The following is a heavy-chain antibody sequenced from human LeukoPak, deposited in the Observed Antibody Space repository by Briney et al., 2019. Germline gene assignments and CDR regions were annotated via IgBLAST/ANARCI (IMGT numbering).Heavy chain of an antibody. D-gene: IGHD3-9*01. CDR3: ARAALRYFDWLLDFDY. CDR2: TYYKSKWYN. CDR1: GDSVSSNSAA. V-gene: IGHV6-1*01. J-gene: IGHJ4*02. Sequence: SQTLSLTCAISGDSVSSNSAAWNWIRQSPSRGLEWLGRTYYKSKWYNDYAVSMKSRITINPDTSKNQLSLQVNSVTPEDTAVYYCARAALRYFDWLLDFDYWGQGTLVTVSS.